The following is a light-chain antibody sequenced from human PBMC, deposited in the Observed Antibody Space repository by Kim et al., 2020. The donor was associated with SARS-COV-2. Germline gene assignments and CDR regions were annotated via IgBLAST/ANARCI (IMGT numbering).Light chain of an antibody. CDR3: QQYNNWPYT. J-gene: IGKJ2*01. CDR2: GAS. CDR1: QSVSSN. V-gene: IGKV3-15*01. Sequence: SVSPGERATASCRARQSVSSNLAWYQQEPGQAPRLLIYGASTRATGIPARFSGSGSGTEFTLTISSLQSEDFAVYYCQQYNNWPYTFGQGTKLEI.